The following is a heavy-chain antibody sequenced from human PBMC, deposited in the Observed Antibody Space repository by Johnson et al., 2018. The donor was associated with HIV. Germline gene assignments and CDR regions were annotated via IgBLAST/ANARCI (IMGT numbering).Heavy chain of an antibody. CDR3: ARGSALLSSSDACDI. J-gene: IGHJ3*02. CDR1: GFTFSSYG. CDR2: ISYDGSNK. D-gene: IGHD6-6*01. Sequence: QVQLVESGGGVVQPGRSLRLSCAASGFTFSSYGMHWVRQAPGKGLEWVAVISYDGSNKYYADSVKGRFTISRDNSKNTLYLQMNSLRAEDTAVYYCARGSALLSSSDACDICGQGTMVTVSS. V-gene: IGHV3-30*03.